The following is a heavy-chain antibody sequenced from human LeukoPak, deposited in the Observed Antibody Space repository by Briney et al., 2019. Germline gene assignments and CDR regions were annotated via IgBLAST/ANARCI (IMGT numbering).Heavy chain of an antibody. V-gene: IGHV3-30*04. CDR2: ISYEDGSNK. D-gene: IGHD2-15*01. J-gene: IGHJ4*02. CDR3: ARAGYCSGGSCYGSDY. Sequence: GGSLRLSCAASGFTFRSFVMHWVRQAPGKGLEWVAAISYEDGSNKYYADSVKGRFTISRDNSKYTVYLEMNSLRVEDTAMYYCARAGYCSGGSCYGSDYWGQGTLVSVSS. CDR1: GFTFRSFV.